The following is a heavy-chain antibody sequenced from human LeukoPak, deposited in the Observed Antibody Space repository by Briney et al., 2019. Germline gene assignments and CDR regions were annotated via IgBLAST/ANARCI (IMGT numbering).Heavy chain of an antibody. CDR1: GYTFASYG. CDR3: ARDLYGSSRYPNWFDP. J-gene: IGHJ5*02. Sequence: GASVKVSCKASGYTFASYGVSWVRQAPGQGLEWMGWISAFNGNTNHAQKFQDRVTMTTDTSTSTAYMELRSLRSDDSAVYYCARDLYGSSRYPNWFDPWGQGTLVTVSS. D-gene: IGHD6-13*01. CDR2: ISAFNGNT. V-gene: IGHV1-18*01.